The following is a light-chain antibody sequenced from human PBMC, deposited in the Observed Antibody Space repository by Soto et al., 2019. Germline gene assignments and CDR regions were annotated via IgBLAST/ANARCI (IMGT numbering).Light chain of an antibody. CDR1: SSDIGGYNF. Sequence: QSALTQPASVSGSPGQSITISCTGTSSDIGGYNFVSWYQQHPGKAPKLLIHEVNNRPSGVSIRFSASKSGNTASLTISGLXXXXXAXYYCSSDTTSSTLIFGGGTKLTVL. CDR2: EVN. CDR3: SSDTTSSTLI. V-gene: IGLV2-14*01. J-gene: IGLJ2*01.